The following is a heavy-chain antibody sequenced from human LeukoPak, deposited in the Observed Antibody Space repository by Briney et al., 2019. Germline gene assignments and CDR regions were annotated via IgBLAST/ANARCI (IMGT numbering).Heavy chain of an antibody. Sequence: GGSLRLSCAASGFTFSSYWMSWVRQAPGKGLEWVANIKQDGSEKYYVDSVKGRFTISRDNSKNTLYLQMNSLRAEDTAVYYCAKVSYCGGDCYLYYFDYWGQGTLVSVCS. CDR2: IKQDGSEK. CDR1: GFTFSSYW. V-gene: IGHV3-7*03. CDR3: AKVSYCGGDCYLYYFDY. J-gene: IGHJ4*02. D-gene: IGHD2-21*02.